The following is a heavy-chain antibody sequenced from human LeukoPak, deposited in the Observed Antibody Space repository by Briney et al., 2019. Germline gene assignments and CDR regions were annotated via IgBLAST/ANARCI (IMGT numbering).Heavy chain of an antibody. D-gene: IGHD3-22*01. CDR2: INSDGSST. CDR3: ARNGYYYDSSGYYYDY. Sequence: SGGSLRLSCAASGFTFSSYWMHWVRQAPGKGLVWVSRINSDGSSTSYADSVKGRFTISRDNAKNTLYLQMNSLRAEDTAVHYCARNGYYYDSSGYYYDYWGQGTLVTVSS. V-gene: IGHV3-74*01. CDR1: GFTFSSYW. J-gene: IGHJ4*02.